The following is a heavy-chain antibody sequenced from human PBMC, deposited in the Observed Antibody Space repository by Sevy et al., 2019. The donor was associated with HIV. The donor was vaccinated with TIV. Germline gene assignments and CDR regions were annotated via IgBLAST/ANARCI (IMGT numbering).Heavy chain of an antibody. D-gene: IGHD5-12*01. CDR3: ARRRDGYTRHWYFDL. V-gene: IGHV4-59*01. CDR1: GGSISSYY. J-gene: IGHJ2*01. Sequence: SETLSLTCTVSGGSISSYYWSWIRQPPGKGLEWIGYIYYSGSTNYNPSLKSRVTISVDTSKNQFSLKLSSVTAADTAVYYGARRRDGYTRHWYFDLWGRGTLVTVSS. CDR2: IYYSGST.